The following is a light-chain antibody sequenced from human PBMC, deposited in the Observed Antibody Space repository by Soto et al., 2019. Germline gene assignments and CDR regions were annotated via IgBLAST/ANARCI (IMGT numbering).Light chain of an antibody. Sequence: QTALTQPASLSVSPGQSITISCTGTSSDIGAYDYVSWFQHHPGKDPKLMISEVNNRPSGVSNRFSGSKSGNTAYLTISGLQVEDEAEYFCFSFTTTCTHVFGTGTKVTVL. J-gene: IGLJ1*01. CDR2: EVN. CDR3: FSFTTTCTHV. CDR1: SSDIGAYDY. V-gene: IGLV2-14*01.